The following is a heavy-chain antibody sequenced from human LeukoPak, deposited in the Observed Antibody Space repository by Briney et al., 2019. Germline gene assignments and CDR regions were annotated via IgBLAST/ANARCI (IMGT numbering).Heavy chain of an antibody. CDR1: GFTFSSYS. V-gene: IGHV3-21*01. CDR2: ISSSSSYI. D-gene: IGHD3-9*01. CDR3: ATSPWGDYDILTGYYKGQSDY. J-gene: IGHJ4*02. Sequence: PGGSLRLSCAASGFTFSSYSMNWVRQAPGKGLEWVSSISSSSSYIYYADSVKGRFTISRDNAKNSLYLQMNSLRAEDTAVYYCATSPWGDYDILTGYYKGQSDYWGQGTLVTVSS.